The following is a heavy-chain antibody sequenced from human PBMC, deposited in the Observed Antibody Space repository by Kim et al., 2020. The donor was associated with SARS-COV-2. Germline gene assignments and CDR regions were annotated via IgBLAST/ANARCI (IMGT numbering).Heavy chain of an antibody. CDR3: ARGVVEHLQDNYYYYGMDV. J-gene: IGHJ6*02. CDR2: IIPIFGTA. V-gene: IGHV1-69*13. Sequence: SVKVSCKASGGTFSSYAISWVRQAPGQGLEWMGGIIPIFGTANYAQKFQGRVAITADDSTSTAYMELSSLRSEDTAVYYCARGVVEHLQDNYYYYGMDVWGQGTTVTVSS. D-gene: IGHD2-2*01. CDR1: GGTFSSYA.